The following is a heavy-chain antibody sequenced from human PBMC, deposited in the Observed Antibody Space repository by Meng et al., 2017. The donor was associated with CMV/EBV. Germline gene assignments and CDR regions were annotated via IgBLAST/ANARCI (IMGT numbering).Heavy chain of an antibody. CDR2: IYPGDSDT. J-gene: IGHJ6*02. CDR1: GYSFTSYW. Sequence: GSLRLSCKGSGYSFTSYWIGWVRQMPGKGLEWMGIIYPGDSDTRYSPSFQGQVTISADKSISTAYLQWSSLKASDTAMYYCARHVVKDGYYYYYGMDVWGQGTTVTVSS. D-gene: IGHD5-24*01. CDR3: ARHVVKDGYYYYYGMDV. V-gene: IGHV5-51*01.